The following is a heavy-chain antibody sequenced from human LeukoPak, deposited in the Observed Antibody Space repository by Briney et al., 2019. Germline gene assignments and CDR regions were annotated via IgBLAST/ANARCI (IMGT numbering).Heavy chain of an antibody. J-gene: IGHJ4*02. V-gene: IGHV3-23*01. CDR2: ISGSGGST. CDR1: GFTFSSYA. D-gene: IGHD3-10*01. CDR3: AKAPMFRGAVFDY. Sequence: GGSLRLSCAASGFTFSSYAMSWVRQAPGKGLEWVSAISGSGGSTYYADSVKGRFTISRDNSKNTLYLQMNSLRAEYTAVYYCAKAPMFRGAVFDYWGQGTLVTVSS.